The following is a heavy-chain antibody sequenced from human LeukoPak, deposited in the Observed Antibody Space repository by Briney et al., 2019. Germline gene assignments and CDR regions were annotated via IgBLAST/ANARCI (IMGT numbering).Heavy chain of an antibody. D-gene: IGHD6-6*01. CDR2: IISNNGYI. CDR1: GFSFSSYR. V-gene: IGHV3-21*01. Sequence: PGGSLRLSRAASGFSFSSYRMNWVRQAPGKGLEWVASIISNNGYIYYADSVRGRFTISRDNGENSLHLQMNSLRAEDAAVYYCARDLGTRKSIAFADWGQGTLVTVSS. CDR3: ARDLGTRKSIAFAD. J-gene: IGHJ4*02.